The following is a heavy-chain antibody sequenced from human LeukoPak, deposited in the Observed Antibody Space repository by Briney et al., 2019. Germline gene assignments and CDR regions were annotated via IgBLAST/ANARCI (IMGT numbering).Heavy chain of an antibody. CDR3: ARRRYESGTSYPSYFDY. Sequence: SETLSLTCTVSGGSISSSSYYWGWIRQPPGKGLEWIGNIYYSGSTYYNPSLKSRVTISVDMSKNQFSLELSSVTAADTAVYYCARRRYESGTSYPSYFDYWGQGTLVTVSS. D-gene: IGHD3-22*01. CDR2: IYYSGST. CDR1: GGSISSSSYY. V-gene: IGHV4-39*01. J-gene: IGHJ4*02.